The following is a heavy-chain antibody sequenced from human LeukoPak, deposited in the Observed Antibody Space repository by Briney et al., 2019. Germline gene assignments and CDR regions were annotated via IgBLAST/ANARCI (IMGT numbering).Heavy chain of an antibody. V-gene: IGHV1-3*01. CDR1: GYTFTSYA. Sequence: ASVKVSCKASGYTFTSYAMHWVRQAPGQRLEWMGWINAGNGNTKYSQKFQGRVTITRDTSASTAYMELSSLRSEDTAVYYCARGLKNYYGSGSYYFLDYWGQGTLATVSS. J-gene: IGHJ4*02. CDR2: INAGNGNT. D-gene: IGHD3-10*01. CDR3: ARGLKNYYGSGSYYFLDY.